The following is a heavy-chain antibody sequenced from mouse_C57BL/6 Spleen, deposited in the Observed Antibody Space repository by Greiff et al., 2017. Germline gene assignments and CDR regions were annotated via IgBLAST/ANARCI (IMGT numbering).Heavy chain of an antibody. CDR2: IDPSDSET. V-gene: IGHV1-52*01. CDR3: ARDGYDDGAWFAY. Sequence: VQLQQPGAELVRPGSSVKLSCKASGYTFTSYWMHWVKQRPIQGLEWIGNIDPSDSETHYNPKFKDKATLTVDKSSSTAYMQLSSLTSEDSAVYYCARDGYDDGAWFAYWGQGTLVTVSA. D-gene: IGHD2-2*01. CDR1: GYTFTSYW. J-gene: IGHJ3*01.